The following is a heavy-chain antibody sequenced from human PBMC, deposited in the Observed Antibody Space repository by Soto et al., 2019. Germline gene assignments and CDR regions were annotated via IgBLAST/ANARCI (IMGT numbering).Heavy chain of an antibody. Sequence: PVGSLRLSCAASGFTFSDYYMSWIRQAPGKGLEWVSYISSSSSYTNYADSVKGRFTISRDNAKNSLYLQMNSLRAEDTAVYYWARAWITEKYGMDVRGQGHKVSVYS. D-gene: IGHD3-16*01. J-gene: IGHJ6*02. V-gene: IGHV3-11*06. CDR1: GFTFSDYY. CDR3: ARAWITEKYGMDV. CDR2: ISSSSSYT.